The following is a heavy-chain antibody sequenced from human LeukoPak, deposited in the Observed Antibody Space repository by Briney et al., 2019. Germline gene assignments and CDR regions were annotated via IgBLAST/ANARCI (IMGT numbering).Heavy chain of an antibody. CDR1: GFTFSGYW. CDR2: IKNDGSST. V-gene: IGHV3-74*01. J-gene: IGHJ5*02. CDR3: AKSDWFDP. Sequence: TGGSLRPSCVASGFTFSGYWMHWVRQTPGKGLVWVSRIKNDGSSTSYADSVKGRFTVSRDNAKNTLYLQMNSLRAEDTAVYFCAKSDWFDPWGQGTLVTVSS.